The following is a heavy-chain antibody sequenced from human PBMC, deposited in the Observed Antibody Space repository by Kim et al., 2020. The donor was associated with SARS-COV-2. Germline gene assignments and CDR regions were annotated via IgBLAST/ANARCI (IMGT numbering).Heavy chain of an antibody. D-gene: IGHD3-16*02. CDR2: IYSGGST. Sequence: GGSLRLSCAASGFTVSSNYMSWVRQAPGKGLEWVSVIYSGGSTYYADSVKGRFTISRDNSKNTLYLQMNSLRAEDTAVYYCARREIMITFGGVIADFDYWGQGTLAT. J-gene: IGHJ4*02. CDR1: GFTVSSNY. V-gene: IGHV3-66*01. CDR3: ARREIMITFGGVIADFDY.